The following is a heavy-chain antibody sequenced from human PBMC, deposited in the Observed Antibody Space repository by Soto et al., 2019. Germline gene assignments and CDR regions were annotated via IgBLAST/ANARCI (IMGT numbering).Heavy chain of an antibody. CDR3: ARKDSDTGFLEWSGGMDV. D-gene: IGHD3-3*01. V-gene: IGHV1-69*12. Sequence: QVQLVQSGAEVKKPGSSVKVSCKASGGTFSSYAISWVRQAPGQGLEWMGGIIPIFGTANYAQKFQGRVTIPADESPSTAYMELSSLRSEDTAVYYCARKDSDTGFLEWSGGMDVWGQGTTVTVSS. CDR2: IIPIFGTA. CDR1: GGTFSSYA. J-gene: IGHJ6*02.